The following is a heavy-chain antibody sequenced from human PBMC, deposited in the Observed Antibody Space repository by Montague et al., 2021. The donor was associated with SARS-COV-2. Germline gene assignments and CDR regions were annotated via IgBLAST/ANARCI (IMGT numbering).Heavy chain of an antibody. J-gene: IGHJ6*02. Sequence: CAISGDSVSRNSATWNWVRQSPSRGLEWLGRTYYRSKWYNDYAVSVRGRVTINPDTSKNQFSLQLNSVTPEGTAIYYCTSGREGNYNVMDVWGQGTTVTVSS. CDR2: TYYRSKWYN. CDR1: GDSVSRNSAT. D-gene: IGHD1-1*01. CDR3: TSGREGNYNVMDV. V-gene: IGHV6-1*01.